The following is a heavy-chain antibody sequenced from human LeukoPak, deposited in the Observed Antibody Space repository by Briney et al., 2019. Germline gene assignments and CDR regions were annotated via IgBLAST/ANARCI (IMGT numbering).Heavy chain of an antibody. J-gene: IGHJ4*02. Sequence: PGGSLRLSCAASGFTFSSYAMSWVRQAPGKGLEWVSYISSSSSTIYYADSVKGRFTISRDNAKNSLYLQMNNLRAEDTAVYYCARVGGPWYFDYWGQGTLVTVSS. V-gene: IGHV3-48*04. CDR3: ARVGGPWYFDY. CDR2: ISSSSSTI. D-gene: IGHD3-16*01. CDR1: GFTFSSYA.